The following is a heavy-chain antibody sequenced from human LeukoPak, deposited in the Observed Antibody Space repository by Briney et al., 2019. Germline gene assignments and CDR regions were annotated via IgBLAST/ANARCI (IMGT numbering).Heavy chain of an antibody. Sequence: GGSLRLSCAASGFTFSSYAMSWVRQAPGKGLEWVSAISGSGGSTYYADSVKGRFTISRDNSKNTLYLQMNSLRAEDTAVYYWAKETTGYSSSWYTPLDYWGQETLVTVSP. CDR1: GFTFSSYA. D-gene: IGHD6-13*01. CDR2: ISGSGGST. V-gene: IGHV3-23*01. CDR3: AKETTGYSSSWYTPLDY. J-gene: IGHJ4*02.